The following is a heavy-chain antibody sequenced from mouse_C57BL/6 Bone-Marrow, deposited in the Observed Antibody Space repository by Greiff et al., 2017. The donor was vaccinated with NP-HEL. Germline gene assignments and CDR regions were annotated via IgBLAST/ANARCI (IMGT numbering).Heavy chain of an antibody. V-gene: IGHV1-69*01. CDR1: GYTFTSYW. D-gene: IGHD2-4*01. CDR3: ARGYDYGGYAMDY. CDR2: IDPSDSYT. J-gene: IGHJ4*01. Sequence: QVQLQQPGAELVMPGASVKLSCKASGYTFTSYWMHWVKQRPGQGLEWIGEIDPSDSYTNYNQKFKGKSTLTVDESSSTAYMQLSSLTSEDSAVYYCARGYDYGGYAMDYWGQGTSVTVSS.